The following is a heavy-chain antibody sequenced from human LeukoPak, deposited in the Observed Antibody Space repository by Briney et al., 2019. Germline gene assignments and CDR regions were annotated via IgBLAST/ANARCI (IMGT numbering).Heavy chain of an antibody. J-gene: IGHJ6*03. Sequence: ASVKVSCKASGYTFTSYGISWVRQAPGQGLEWIGWISAYNGNTNYAQKLQGRVTMTTDTSTSTAYMELRSLRSDDTAVYYCARVRYNWNYYYYYMDVWGKGTTVTVSS. D-gene: IGHD1-20*01. V-gene: IGHV1-18*01. CDR2: ISAYNGNT. CDR1: GYTFTSYG. CDR3: ARVRYNWNYYYYYMDV.